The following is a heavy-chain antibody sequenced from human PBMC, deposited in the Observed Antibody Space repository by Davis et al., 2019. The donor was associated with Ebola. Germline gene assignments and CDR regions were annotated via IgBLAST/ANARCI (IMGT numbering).Heavy chain of an antibody. V-gene: IGHV4-59*01. CDR3: AREAGMGIFEI. CDR2: TFYTGRT. D-gene: IGHD6-13*01. J-gene: IGHJ3*02. CDR1: GCSIRSYY. Sequence: MPGGPLRLSCPLPGCSIRSYYWNWIRQAPGKRLERIGYTFYTGRTNYNPSLKSRVTISVDTSKNQFSLKLSSVTAADTAVYYCAREAGMGIFEIWGQGTMVTVSS.